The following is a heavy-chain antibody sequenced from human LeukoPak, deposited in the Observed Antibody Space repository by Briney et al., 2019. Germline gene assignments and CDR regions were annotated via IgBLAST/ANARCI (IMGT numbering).Heavy chain of an antibody. CDR3: AREKALQPQGGGYYYYYGMDV. CDR2: INPNSGGT. V-gene: IGHV1-2*02. CDR1: GYTFTGYY. D-gene: IGHD3-16*01. Sequence: ASVKVSCKASGYTFTGYYMHWVRQAPGQGLEWMGWINPNSGGTNYAQKFQGRVTMTRDTSISTAYMELSRLRSDDTAVYYCAREKALQPQGGGYYYYYGMDVWGQGTTVTVSS. J-gene: IGHJ6*02.